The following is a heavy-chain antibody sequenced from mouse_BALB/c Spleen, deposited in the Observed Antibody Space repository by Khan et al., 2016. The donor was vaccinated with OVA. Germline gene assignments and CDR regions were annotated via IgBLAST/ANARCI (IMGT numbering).Heavy chain of an antibody. CDR3: AKNYRYDVYFDY. D-gene: IGHD2-14*01. J-gene: IGHJ2*01. CDR2: IYPFNDDT. Sequence: EVQLQQSGPDLVKPGASVRMSCKASGYTFTSYVIHWLRQKPGQGLEWIGYIYPFNDDTKYNEKFKGKATLTSDKSSSTAYMELSSLSSEDSAVYYWAKNYRYDVYFDYWGQGTTLTVSS. V-gene: IGHV1S136*01. CDR1: GYTFTSYV.